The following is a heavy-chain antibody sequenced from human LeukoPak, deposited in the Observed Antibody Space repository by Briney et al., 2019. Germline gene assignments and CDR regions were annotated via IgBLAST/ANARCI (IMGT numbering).Heavy chain of an antibody. V-gene: IGHV3-23*01. J-gene: IGHJ4*02. CDR3: AKRPPHNLDY. CDR2: ILDNGSNT. D-gene: IGHD1-1*01. Sequence: GGSLRLSCAASGFTFSTYAMSWVRQAPGRGPEWLALILDNGSNTFYADSVKGRFTISRGNSKNTLFLHMNSLRAEDTAVYYCAKRPPHNLDYWGQGTLVTVSS. CDR1: GFTFSTYA.